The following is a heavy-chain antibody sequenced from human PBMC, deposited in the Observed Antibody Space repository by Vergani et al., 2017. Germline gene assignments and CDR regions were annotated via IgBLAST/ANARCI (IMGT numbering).Heavy chain of an antibody. V-gene: IGHV3-48*03. CDR2: ISSSGSTI. Sequence: EVQLVESGGGLVQPGGSLRLSCAASGFTFSSYEMNWVRQAPGKGLEWVSYISSSGSTIYYADSVKGRFTISRDNAKNSLYLQMNSLRAEDTAVYYCARVKXRYSGYDYYYYYYGMDVWGQGTTVTVSS. J-gene: IGHJ6*02. D-gene: IGHD5-12*01. CDR1: GFTFSSYE. CDR3: ARVKXRYSGYDYYYYYYGMDV.